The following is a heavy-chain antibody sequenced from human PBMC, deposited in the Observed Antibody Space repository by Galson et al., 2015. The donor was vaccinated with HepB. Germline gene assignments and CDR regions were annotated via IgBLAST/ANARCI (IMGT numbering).Heavy chain of an antibody. CDR1: GGTFSSYA. CDR2: IIPIFGTA. J-gene: IGHJ6*02. Sequence: SVKVSCKASGGTFSSYAISWVRQAPGQGLEWMGGIIPIFGTANYAQKFQGRVTITADKSTSTAYMELSSLRSEDTAVYYCARDGGYYYDSSGYYYYYYGMDVWGQGTMVTVSS. D-gene: IGHD3-22*01. V-gene: IGHV1-69*06. CDR3: ARDGGYYYDSSGYYYYYYGMDV.